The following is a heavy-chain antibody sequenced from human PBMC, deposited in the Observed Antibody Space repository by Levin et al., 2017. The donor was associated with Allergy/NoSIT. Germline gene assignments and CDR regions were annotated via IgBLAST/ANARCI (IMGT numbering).Heavy chain of an antibody. D-gene: IGHD3-10*01. V-gene: IGHV3-48*01. CDR3: ARGPHGGFGDYNWFDP. Sequence: GESLKISCAASGFTFSSYSMNWVRQAPGKGLEWVSYISSSSSTINYADSVKGRFIISRDNAKNLLYLQMNSLRVEDTAMYYCARGPHGGFGDYNWFDPWGQGTLVTVSS. CDR1: GFTFSSYS. J-gene: IGHJ5*02. CDR2: ISSSSSTI.